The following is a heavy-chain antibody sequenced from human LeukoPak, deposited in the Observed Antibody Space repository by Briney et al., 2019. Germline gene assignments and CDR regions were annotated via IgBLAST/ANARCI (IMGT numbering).Heavy chain of an antibody. D-gene: IGHD1-26*01. CDR3: ARLSVIVGAALEYYYYYMDV. V-gene: IGHV4-39*07. CDR2: IYYSGST. J-gene: IGHJ6*03. CDR1: GGSISSSSYY. Sequence: TLXXXCXVSGGSISSSSYYXGWIRQPPGXXLXWIGSIYYSGSTYYNPSLKSRVTISVDTSKNQFSLRLSSVTAADTAVYYCARLSVIVGAALEYYYYYMDVWGQGTTVTVSS.